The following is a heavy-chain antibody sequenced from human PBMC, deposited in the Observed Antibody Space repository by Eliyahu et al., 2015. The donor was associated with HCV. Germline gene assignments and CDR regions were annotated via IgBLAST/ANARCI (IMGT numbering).Heavy chain of an antibody. D-gene: IGHD3-10*01. Sequence: EVQLLQSGGGLVQPGESLRLSCVVSGLPFXSYGMNWVRQAPGKGXEXVSSITGSGARTYYADSVKGRFTVSRDNSKNTLFLQMNSLRAEDTAVYYCARPLGVQLNDFYGMDVWGQGTTVTVSS. CDR3: ARPLGVQLNDFYGMDV. J-gene: IGHJ6*02. CDR2: ITGSGART. CDR1: GLPFXSYG. V-gene: IGHV3-23*01.